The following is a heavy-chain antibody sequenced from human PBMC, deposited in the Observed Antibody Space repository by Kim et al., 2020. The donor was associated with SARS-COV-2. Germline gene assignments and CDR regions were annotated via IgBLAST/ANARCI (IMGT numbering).Heavy chain of an antibody. D-gene: IGHD6-19*01. Sequence: YADSVKGRFTISRDNAKNTLYLQMNSRRAEDTAVYYCARRQFTSGWYYFDSWGQGTLVTVSS. J-gene: IGHJ4*02. CDR3: ARRQFTSGWYYFDS. V-gene: IGHV3-74*01.